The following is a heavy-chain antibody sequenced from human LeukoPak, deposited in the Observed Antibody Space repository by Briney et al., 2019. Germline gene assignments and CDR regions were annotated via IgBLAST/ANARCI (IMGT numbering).Heavy chain of an antibody. CDR2: IYSSGSN. CDR3: AREPTSGREPTSGRPLDY. D-gene: IGHD5-12*01. CDR1: GGSISSSSYY. Sequence: PSETLSLTCTVSGGSISSSSYYWGWIRQPAGKGLEWIGRIYSSGSNNYNPSLKSRVTMSLDTSKNHLSLNLSSVTAADTAVYYCAREPTSGREPTSGRPLDYWGQGTLVTVSS. J-gene: IGHJ4*02. V-gene: IGHV4-61*02.